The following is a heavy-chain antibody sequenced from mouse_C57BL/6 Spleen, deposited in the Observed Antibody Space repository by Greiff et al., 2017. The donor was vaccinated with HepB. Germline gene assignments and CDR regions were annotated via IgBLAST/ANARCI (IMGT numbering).Heavy chain of an antibody. Sequence: QVQLQQPGAELVKPGASVKLSCKASGYTFTSYWMQWVNQRPGQGLGWIGEIDPSDSYTNYNQKFKGKATLTVDTSSSTAYMQLSSLTSEDSAVYYCARQGMDYWGQGTSVTVSS. CDR2: IDPSDSYT. CDR1: GYTFTSYW. J-gene: IGHJ4*01. CDR3: ARQGMDY. V-gene: IGHV1-50*01.